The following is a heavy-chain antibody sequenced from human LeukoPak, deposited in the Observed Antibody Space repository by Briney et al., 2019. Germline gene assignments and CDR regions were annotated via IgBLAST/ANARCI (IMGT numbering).Heavy chain of an antibody. CDR2: ISSSSSYI. J-gene: IGHJ3*02. Sequence: GGSLRLSCAASGFTFSSYSMNWVRQAPGKGLEWVSSISSSSSYIYYADSVKGRFTISRDNAKSSLYLQMNSLRAEDTAVYYCASRVKADAFDIWGQGTMVTVSS. CDR3: ASRVKADAFDI. D-gene: IGHD3-10*01. V-gene: IGHV3-21*01. CDR1: GFTFSSYS.